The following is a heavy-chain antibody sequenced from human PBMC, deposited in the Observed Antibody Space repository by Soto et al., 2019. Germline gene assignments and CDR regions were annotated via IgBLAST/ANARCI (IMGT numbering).Heavy chain of an antibody. CDR1: EFTFSTYS. Sequence: GVSLRLSCAASEFTFSTYSSSWVRQAPGKGLECVSAISGSGGSTYYADSVKGRFTISRDTSKNTLYLQMNSLRAEDTALYYCAKSYSSNWYDYFDYWGQGTLVTVYS. CDR2: ISGSGGST. D-gene: IGHD6-13*01. J-gene: IGHJ4*02. V-gene: IGHV3-23*01. CDR3: AKSYSSNWYDYFDY.